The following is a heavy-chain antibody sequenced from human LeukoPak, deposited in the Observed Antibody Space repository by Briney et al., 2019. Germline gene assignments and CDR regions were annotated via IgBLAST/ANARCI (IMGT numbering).Heavy chain of an antibody. V-gene: IGHV4-39*01. CDR1: GGSISSSSYY. Sequence: SETLSLTCTVSGGSISSSSYYWGWIRQPPGKGLEWIGSIYYSGSTYYSPSLKSRVTISVDTSKNQFSLKLSSVTAADTAVYYCARQAPCGGDCLTYYFDYWGQGTLVTVSS. CDR2: IYYSGST. D-gene: IGHD2-21*02. CDR3: ARQAPCGGDCLTYYFDY. J-gene: IGHJ4*02.